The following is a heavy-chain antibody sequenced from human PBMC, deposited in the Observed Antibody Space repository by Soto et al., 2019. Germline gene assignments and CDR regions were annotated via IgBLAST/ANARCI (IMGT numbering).Heavy chain of an antibody. CDR1: GFTFSSYS. Sequence: GGSLRLSCAASGFTFSSYSMNWVRQTPGKGLEWVSGISGSSDYTYFADSVKGRFTISRDNSKNMLYLHMNNVRAEDTAVYFCAREVIADYFDYWGQGTLVTVS. D-gene: IGHD6-13*01. CDR3: AREVIADYFDY. V-gene: IGHV3-23*01. CDR2: ISGSSDYT. J-gene: IGHJ4*02.